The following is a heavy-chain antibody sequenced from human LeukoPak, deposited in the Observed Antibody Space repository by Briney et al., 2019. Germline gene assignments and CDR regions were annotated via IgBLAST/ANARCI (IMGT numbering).Heavy chain of an antibody. J-gene: IGHJ5*02. D-gene: IGHD2-15*01. CDR3: ARGECSGGSCYEDPWFDP. V-gene: IGHV4-61*02. Sequence: SETLSLTCTVSGDSISSGDYYWSWIRQPAGKGLEWIGRISSSGSTNYNPSLKSRVTISVDTSKNQFSLKLSSVTAADTAVYYCARGECSGGSCYEDPWFDPWGQGTLVTVSS. CDR2: ISSSGST. CDR1: GDSISSGDYY.